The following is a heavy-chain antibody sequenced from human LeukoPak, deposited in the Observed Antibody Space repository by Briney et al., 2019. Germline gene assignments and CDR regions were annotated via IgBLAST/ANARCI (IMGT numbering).Heavy chain of an antibody. CDR3: AKGLAVVVVAATLDY. V-gene: IGHV3-23*01. D-gene: IGHD2-15*01. Sequence: GGSLRLSCAASGFTFSSYAMSWVRQAPGKGLEWVSAISGSGGSTYYADSVKGRFTISRDNSKNTLYLQMNSLRAEDTAVYYCAKGLAVVVVAATLDYWGQGTLVTVSS. J-gene: IGHJ4*02. CDR1: GFTFSSYA. CDR2: ISGSGGST.